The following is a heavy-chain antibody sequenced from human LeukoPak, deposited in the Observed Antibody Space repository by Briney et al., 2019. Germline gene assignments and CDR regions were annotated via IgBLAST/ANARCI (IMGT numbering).Heavy chain of an antibody. D-gene: IGHD3-10*01. CDR2: ISSSSSYI. J-gene: IGHJ4*02. Sequence: GGSLRLSCAASVFTFSSYSMNWVRQAPGKGLEWVSSISSSSSYIYYADSVKGRFTISRDNAKNPLYLQMNSLRAEDTAVYYCARVSILLWFGETGSSDYWGQGTLVTVSS. CDR3: ARVSILLWFGETGSSDY. CDR1: VFTFSSYS. V-gene: IGHV3-21*01.